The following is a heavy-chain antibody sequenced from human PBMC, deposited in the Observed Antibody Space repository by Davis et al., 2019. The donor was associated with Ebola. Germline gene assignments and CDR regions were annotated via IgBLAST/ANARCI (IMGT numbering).Heavy chain of an antibody. CDR3: ARFSATMRDYYYYGMDV. CDR1: GGSFSGYY. V-gene: IGHV4-34*01. CDR2: INHSGST. D-gene: IGHD5-24*01. J-gene: IGHJ6*02. Sequence: GSLRLSCAVYGGSFSGYYWSWIRQPPGKGLEWIGEINHSGSTNYNPSLKSRVTISVDTSKNQFSLKLSSVTAADTAVYYCARFSATMRDYYYYGMDVWGQGTTVTVSS.